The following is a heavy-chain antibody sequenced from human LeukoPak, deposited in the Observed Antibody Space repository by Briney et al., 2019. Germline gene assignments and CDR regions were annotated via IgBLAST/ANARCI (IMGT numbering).Heavy chain of an antibody. J-gene: IGHJ4*02. CDR3: ARQVTSRTPEGDY. CDR1: GYSFSSYW. V-gene: IGHV5-51*01. D-gene: IGHD4-23*01. Sequence: GESLKISCRGSGYSFSSYWIGWVRQMPGKGLEWMGIIYPGDSDTRYSPSFQDQVTISADKSISTAYLQWSSLKASDAAMYYCARQVTSRTPEGDYWGQGTLVTVSS. CDR2: IYPGDSDT.